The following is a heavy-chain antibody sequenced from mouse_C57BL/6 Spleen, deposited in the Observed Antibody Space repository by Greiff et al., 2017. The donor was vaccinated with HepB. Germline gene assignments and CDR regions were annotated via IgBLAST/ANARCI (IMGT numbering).Heavy chain of an antibody. V-gene: IGHV1-76*01. CDR1: GYTFTDYY. J-gene: IGHJ3*01. CDR3: AIGYDEFAY. D-gene: IGHD2-2*01. Sequence: QVQLKESGAELVRPGALVKLSCKASGYTFTDYYINWVKQRPGQGLEWIARIYPGSGNTYYNEKFKGKATLTAEKSSSTAYMQLSSLTSEDSAVYFCAIGYDEFAYWGQGTLVTVSA. CDR2: IYPGSGNT.